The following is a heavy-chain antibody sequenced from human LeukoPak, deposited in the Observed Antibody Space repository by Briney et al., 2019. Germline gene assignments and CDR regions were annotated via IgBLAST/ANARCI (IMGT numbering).Heavy chain of an antibody. D-gene: IGHD6-25*01. Sequence: GGSLRLSCTASGFTFSGYSMNWVRQAPGKGLEWISYIRSSGSTIYYADSMKGRFTISRDNAKNSLYLQMNSLRAEDTAVYYCARASANYYYYMDVWGKGTTVTVSS. J-gene: IGHJ6*03. V-gene: IGHV3-48*04. CDR1: GFTFSGYS. CDR3: ARASANYYYYMDV. CDR2: IRSSGSTI.